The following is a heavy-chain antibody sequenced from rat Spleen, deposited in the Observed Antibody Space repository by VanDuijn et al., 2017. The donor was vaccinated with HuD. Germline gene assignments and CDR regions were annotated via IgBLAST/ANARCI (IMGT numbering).Heavy chain of an antibody. Sequence: EVQLVESGGGLVQPGRSMKLSCAASGFTFGDYYMAWVRQAPTKGLEWVATLSYDATAPYYRDSVKGRFTISRDNAKTTLYLQMDSLRSEDTATYYCARHEDYFDYWGQGVMVTVSS. V-gene: IGHV5-7*01. CDR1: GFTFGDYY. CDR3: ARHEDYFDY. J-gene: IGHJ2*01. CDR2: LSYDATAP.